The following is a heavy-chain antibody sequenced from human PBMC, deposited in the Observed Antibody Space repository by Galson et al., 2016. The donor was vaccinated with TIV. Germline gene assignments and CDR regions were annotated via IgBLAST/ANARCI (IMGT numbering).Heavy chain of an antibody. V-gene: IGHV3-66*02. CDR1: GVSVSDNY. CDR2: ISSAGTT. D-gene: IGHD2-21*01. Sequence: SLRLSCAASGVSVSDNYMTWVRQAPGKGLEWVSLISSAGTTSYTDSVRGRFTISRDNSKNTLYLQMNRPRPEDTAVYYCARERRHCGNECYLYYYYGMDVWGQGTTVTVSS. J-gene: IGHJ6*02. CDR3: ARERRHCGNECYLYYYYGMDV.